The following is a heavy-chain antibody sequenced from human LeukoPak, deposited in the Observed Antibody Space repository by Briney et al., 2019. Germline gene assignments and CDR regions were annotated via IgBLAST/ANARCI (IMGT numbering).Heavy chain of an antibody. Sequence: GGSLRLSCAASGFTFSTYAMSWVCQAPGKGLEWVSAMTGSGGSTFYADSVKGRFTISRDNSKKTLYLQMNSLRAEDTAVYFCAKYISGSYYSFDYWGQGTLVTVSS. D-gene: IGHD3-10*01. V-gene: IGHV3-23*01. CDR1: GFTFSTYA. J-gene: IGHJ4*02. CDR2: MTGSGGST. CDR3: AKYISGSYYSFDY.